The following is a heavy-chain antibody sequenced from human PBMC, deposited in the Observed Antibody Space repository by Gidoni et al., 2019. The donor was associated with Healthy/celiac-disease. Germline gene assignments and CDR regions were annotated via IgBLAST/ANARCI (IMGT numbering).Heavy chain of an antibody. V-gene: IGHV3-30*18. CDR2: ISYDGSNK. D-gene: IGHD6-6*01. J-gene: IGHJ4*02. CDR1: GFTFSSYG. CDR3: AKDSSSHFDY. Sequence: QVQLVESGGGVVQPGRSLRLSCAASGFTFSSYGMHWVRQAPGKGLEWVAVISYDGSNKYYADSVKGRFTISRDNSKNTLYLQMNSLRAEDTAVYYCAKDSSSHFDYWGQGTLVTVSS.